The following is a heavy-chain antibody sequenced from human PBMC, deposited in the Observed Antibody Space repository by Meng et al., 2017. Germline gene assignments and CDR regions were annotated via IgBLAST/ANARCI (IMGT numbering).Heavy chain of an antibody. CDR1: GFTFGDYA. V-gene: IGHV3-49*03. CDR2: IRSKAYGGTT. D-gene: IGHD6-13*01. J-gene: IGHJ3*02. CDR3: ATNSRSGKHSSSWYEGAFDI. Sequence: GGSLRLSCTASGFTFGDYAMSWFRQAPGKGLEWVGFIRSKAYGGTTEYAASVKGRFTISRDNAKNSLYLQMNRLRAEDMALYYCATNSRSGKHSSSWYEGAFDIWGQGTMVTVSS.